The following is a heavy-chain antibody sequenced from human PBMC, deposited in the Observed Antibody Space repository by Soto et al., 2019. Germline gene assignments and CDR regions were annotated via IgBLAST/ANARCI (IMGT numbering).Heavy chain of an antibody. CDR3: ARANGGLYYFDY. Sequence: PGGSLRLSCAASGFTFSSYDMHWVRQATGEGLEWVSAIGTAGDTYYPGSVKGRFTISRENAKNSLYLQMNSLRAGDTAVYYCARANGGLYYFDYWGQGTLVTVSS. CDR1: GFTFSSYD. D-gene: IGHD4-17*01. J-gene: IGHJ4*02. V-gene: IGHV3-13*01. CDR2: IGTAGDT.